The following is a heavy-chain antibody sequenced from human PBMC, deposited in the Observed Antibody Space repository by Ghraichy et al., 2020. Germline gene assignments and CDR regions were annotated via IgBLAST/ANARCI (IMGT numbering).Heavy chain of an antibody. Sequence: LSLTCAVYGGSFSGYYWSWIRQPPGKGLEWIGEINHSGSTNYNPSLKSRVTISVDTSKNQFSLKLSSVTAADTAVYYCAREWRRRNWFDPWGQGTLVTVSS. CDR3: AREWRRRNWFDP. CDR2: INHSGST. D-gene: IGHD2-8*01. V-gene: IGHV4-34*01. J-gene: IGHJ5*02. CDR1: GGSFSGYY.